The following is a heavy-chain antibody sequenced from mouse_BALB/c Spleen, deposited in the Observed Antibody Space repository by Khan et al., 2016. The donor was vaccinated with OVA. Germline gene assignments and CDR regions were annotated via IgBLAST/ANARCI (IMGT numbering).Heavy chain of an antibody. CDR2: IWSAGST. V-gene: IGHV2-2*02. J-gene: IGHJ3*01. CDR3: ARRGYDYGRGALFAY. CDR1: GFSLTNYS. Sequence: QVQLKQSGPGLVQPSQSLSITCTVSGFSLTNYSVHWVRQSPGKGLEWLGVIWSAGSTDYNAAFISRLTIRNDNSRSQAFFKMISLQPNDTAIYYCARRGYDYGRGALFAYWGQGTLVTVSA. D-gene: IGHD2-4*01.